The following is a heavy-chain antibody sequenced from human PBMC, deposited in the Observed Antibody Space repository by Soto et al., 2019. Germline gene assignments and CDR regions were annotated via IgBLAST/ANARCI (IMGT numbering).Heavy chain of an antibody. CDR3: VRDMRHTAMVYPWFDH. D-gene: IGHD5-18*01. CDR2: IYESGYT. CDR1: GASVSSGAYY. J-gene: IGHJ5*02. Sequence: SETLSLTCTVSGASVSSGAYYWGWVRQRPGRGLEWIGYIYESGYTYYNTSLKSRLTISLDRSNNQFSLGLTSVTAADTAVYYCVRDMRHTAMVYPWFDHWGQGTLVTVSS. V-gene: IGHV4-31*03.